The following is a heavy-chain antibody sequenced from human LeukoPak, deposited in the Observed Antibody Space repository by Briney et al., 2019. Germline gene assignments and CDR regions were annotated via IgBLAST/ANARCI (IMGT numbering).Heavy chain of an antibody. CDR1: GFTFDDYA. J-gene: IGHJ2*01. CDR2: ISWNSGSI. V-gene: IGHV3-9*01. D-gene: IGHD2-21*02. Sequence: GGSLRLSCAASGFTFDDYAMHWVRQAPGKGLEWVSGISWNSGSIGYADSVKGRFTISRDNAKNSLYLQMNSLRAEDTALYYCAKVRGDAPYYWCFDLWGRGTLVTVSS. CDR3: AKVRGDAPYYWCFDL.